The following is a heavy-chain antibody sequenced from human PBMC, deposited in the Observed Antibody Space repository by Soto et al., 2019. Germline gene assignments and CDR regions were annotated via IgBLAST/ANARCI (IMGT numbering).Heavy chain of an antibody. D-gene: IGHD2-8*01. V-gene: IGHV4-59*01. J-gene: IGHJ4*02. CDR2: IYYSGST. CDR3: ARTYGGYYDY. CDR1: GGYISSYD. Sequence: SETKSVTCTVAGGYISSYDWSWIRQPPGKGLEWIGYIYYSGSTNYNPSLKSRVTISVDTSKNQFSLKLRSVTAADTAVYYCARTYGGYYDYWGQGTLVTVSS.